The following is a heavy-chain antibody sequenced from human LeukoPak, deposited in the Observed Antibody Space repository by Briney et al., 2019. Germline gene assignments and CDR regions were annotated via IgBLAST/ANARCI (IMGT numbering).Heavy chain of an antibody. CDR1: DLTFPNYA. V-gene: IGHV3-23*01. J-gene: IGHJ3*01. CDR3: GRDPNGDYVGAFEF. CDR2: IGGSGSNT. D-gene: IGHD4-17*01. Sequence: PGGSLRLSCVASDLTFPNYAMTWVRLAPGKGLEWVSSIGGSGSNTNYADSVRGRFTVSRDNSKNTLYLQMNSLRAEDTAVYYYGRDPNGDYVGAFEFWGQGTLVSVSS.